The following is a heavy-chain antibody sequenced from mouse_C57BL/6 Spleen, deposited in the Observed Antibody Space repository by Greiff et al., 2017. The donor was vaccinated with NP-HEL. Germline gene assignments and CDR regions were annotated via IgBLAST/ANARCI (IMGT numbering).Heavy chain of an antibody. Sequence: EVKLVESGGGLVKPGGSLKLSCAASGFTFSDSGMHWVRQAPETGLEWVAYISSGSSTIYYADKVKGRFTISRDNAKNTLFLQMTSLRSEDTAMYYCATGGFAYWGQGTLVTVSA. V-gene: IGHV5-17*01. J-gene: IGHJ3*01. CDR3: ATGGFAY. CDR2: ISSGSSTI. CDR1: GFTFSDSG.